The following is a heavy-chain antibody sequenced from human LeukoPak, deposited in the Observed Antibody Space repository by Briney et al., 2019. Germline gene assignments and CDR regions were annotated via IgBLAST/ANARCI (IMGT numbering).Heavy chain of an antibody. CDR3: AKGDDYDFWSGYAYYFDY. V-gene: IGHV3-23*01. J-gene: IGHJ4*02. Sequence: EAGGSLRLSCAASGFTFSSYAMSWVRQAPGKGLEWVSAISGSGGSTYYADSVKGRFTISRDNSKNTLYLQMNSLRAEDTAVYYCAKGDDYDFWSGYAYYFDYWGQGTLVTVSS. CDR1: GFTFSSYA. CDR2: ISGSGGST. D-gene: IGHD3-3*01.